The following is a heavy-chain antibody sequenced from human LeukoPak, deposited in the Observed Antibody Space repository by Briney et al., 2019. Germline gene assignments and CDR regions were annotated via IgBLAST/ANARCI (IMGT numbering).Heavy chain of an antibody. Sequence: SETLSLTCTVSGGSISSSSYYWGWIRQPPGKGLEWIGSICYTGSAYYNPSLKSRVTISVDTSKNQLSLKLSSVTAADTAVYYCARALTYYYGSGSYANFDYWGQGTLVTVSS. V-gene: IGHV4-39*07. CDR2: ICYTGSA. CDR1: GGSISSSSYY. CDR3: ARALTYYYGSGSYANFDY. J-gene: IGHJ4*02. D-gene: IGHD3-10*01.